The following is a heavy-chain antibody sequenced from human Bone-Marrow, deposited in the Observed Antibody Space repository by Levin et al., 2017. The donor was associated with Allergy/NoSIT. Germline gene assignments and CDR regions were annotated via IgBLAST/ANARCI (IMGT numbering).Heavy chain of an antibody. Sequence: ASVKISCKASGYTFTNYAISWVRQAPGQGLEWMGWISAYNGNTNYAQKFQGRVTMTTDTSTSTAYMELRSLRSDDTAVYYCARVPPNYDILTGYYRTPFGTFDIWGQGTMVTVSS. V-gene: IGHV1-18*01. CDR3: ARVPPNYDILTGYYRTPFGTFDI. CDR1: GYTFTNYA. J-gene: IGHJ3*02. D-gene: IGHD3-9*01. CDR2: ISAYNGNT.